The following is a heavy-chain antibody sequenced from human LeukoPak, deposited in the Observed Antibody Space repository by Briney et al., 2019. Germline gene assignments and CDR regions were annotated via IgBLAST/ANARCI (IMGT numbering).Heavy chain of an antibody. Sequence: PGGSLRLSCAASGFTFSNYWMHWVRQAPGEGLVWVSRIHPDGSRTSYTDSVKGRFTISRDNAKNTLYLQMNSLGAEDSAVYFCAREQRYDDFDYWGQGILVTVSS. CDR3: AREQRYDDFDY. V-gene: IGHV3-74*01. CDR1: GFTFSNYW. CDR2: IHPDGSRT. J-gene: IGHJ4*02. D-gene: IGHD5-12*01.